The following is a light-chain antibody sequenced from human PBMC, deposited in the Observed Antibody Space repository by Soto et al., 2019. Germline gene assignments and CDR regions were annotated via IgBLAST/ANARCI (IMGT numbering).Light chain of an antibody. CDR1: QSVSNNY. CDR3: QQYGITGT. V-gene: IGKV3-20*01. CDR2: GAT. Sequence: EIVLTQAPGTLSLSPGERATLSCRASQSVSNNYLAWYQQKPGQAPGLLIYGATNRATGIPDRFSGSGSGTDFTLTISRLEPEDFAVYYCQQYGITGTFGQGTKVDI. J-gene: IGKJ1*01.